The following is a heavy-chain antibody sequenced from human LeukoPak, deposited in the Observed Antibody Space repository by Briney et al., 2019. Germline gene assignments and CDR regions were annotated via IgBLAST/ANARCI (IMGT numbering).Heavy chain of an antibody. CDR1: GGSFSSYY. V-gene: IGHV4-59*01. CDR3: ARGDSYYYDSSGYYY. J-gene: IGHJ4*02. CDR2: IYYSGST. D-gene: IGHD3-22*01. Sequence: SETLSLTCAVYGGSFSSYYWSWIRQPPGKGLEWIGYIYYSGSTNYNPSLKSRVTISVDTSKNQFSLKLSSVTAADTAVYYCARGDSYYYDSSGYYYWGQGTLVTVSS.